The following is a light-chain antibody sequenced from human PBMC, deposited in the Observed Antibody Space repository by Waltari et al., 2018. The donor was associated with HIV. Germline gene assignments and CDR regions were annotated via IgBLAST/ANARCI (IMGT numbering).Light chain of an antibody. V-gene: IGLV2-8*01. Sequence: QSALTQPPSASGSPGQSVTISCTGTSRDVGGYNYVSWYKQHPGEAPKVLIVEVNKRPSGVPDRLSGSKSGNTASLTVSGLQADDEATYYCASYAGRNNLVFGGGTKLTVL. J-gene: IGLJ2*01. CDR3: ASYAGRNNLV. CDR2: EVN. CDR1: SRDVGGYNY.